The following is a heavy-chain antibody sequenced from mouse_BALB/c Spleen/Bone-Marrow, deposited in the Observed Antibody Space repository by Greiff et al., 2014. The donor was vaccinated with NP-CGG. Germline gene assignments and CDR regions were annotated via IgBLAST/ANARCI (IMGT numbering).Heavy chain of an antibody. CDR2: ISSGGSYT. CDR3: ARYGI. Sequence: EVKLMESGGDLVKPGGSLKLSCAASGFTFSSYGMSWVRQTPDKRLEWVATISSGGSYTYYPDSVKGRFTISRDNAKNTLYLQMSSLKSEDTATYYCARYGIWGQGTLVTVSA. J-gene: IGHJ3*01. V-gene: IGHV5-6*01. CDR1: GFTFSSYG. D-gene: IGHD2-10*02.